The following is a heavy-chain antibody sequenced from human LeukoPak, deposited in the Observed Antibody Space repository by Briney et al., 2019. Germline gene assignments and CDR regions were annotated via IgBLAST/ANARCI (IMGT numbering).Heavy chain of an antibody. J-gene: IGHJ3*02. D-gene: IGHD4-17*01. V-gene: IGHV4-61*02. CDR2: IYTSGST. CDR1: GGSISSDSYY. Sequence: PSQTLSLTCTVSGGSISSDSYYWSWIRQPAGKGLAWIGRIYTSGSTNYNPSLKSRVTISVDTSKNQFSLKLSSVTAADTAVYYCARVDYGDYRGFAFDIWGQGTMVTVSS. CDR3: ARVDYGDYRGFAFDI.